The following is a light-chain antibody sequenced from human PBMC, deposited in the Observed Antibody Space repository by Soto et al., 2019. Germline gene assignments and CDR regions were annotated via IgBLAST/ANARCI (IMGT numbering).Light chain of an antibody. V-gene: IGKV3-20*01. CDR2: GAS. CDR3: QQYGSSAWT. Sequence: EIVLTQSPGTLSLSPGERATLSCRASQSVSSSYLAWYQQTPGQAPRLLIYGASSRATGIPDRFSGSGPGTYFTLTISRLEAEDFAVYYCQQYGSSAWTFGQGTKVEIK. J-gene: IGKJ1*01. CDR1: QSVSSSY.